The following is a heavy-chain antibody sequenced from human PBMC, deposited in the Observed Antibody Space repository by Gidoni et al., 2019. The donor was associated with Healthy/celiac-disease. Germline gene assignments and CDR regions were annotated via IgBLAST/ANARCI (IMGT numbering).Heavy chain of an antibody. J-gene: IGHJ4*02. CDR3: AKEQGWLVGGGYFDY. D-gene: IGHD6-19*01. CDR1: GFTFSSYA. Sequence: EVQLLESGGGLVQPGGSLSLSCAASGFTFSSYAMSWVRQAPGKGLEWVSAISGSGGRTYYADSVKGRFTSSRDNSKNTLYLQMNSLRAEETAVYYCAKEQGWLVGGGYFDYWGQGTLVTVSS. CDR2: ISGSGGRT. V-gene: IGHV3-23*01.